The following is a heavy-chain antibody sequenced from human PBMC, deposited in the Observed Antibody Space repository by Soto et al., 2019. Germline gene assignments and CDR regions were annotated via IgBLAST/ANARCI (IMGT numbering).Heavy chain of an antibody. CDR3: PRGITGTTYYYYYGMDV. J-gene: IGHJ6*02. Sequence: ASEKVSCKASGYTFTSYGIRWARQAPEQGPEWMGWISAYNGNTNYAQKLPGRVTMTTDTSTSTAYMALRSLRYDDTTVYYCPRGITGTTYYYYYGMDVWGQVPTGTVSS. CDR1: GYTFTSYG. V-gene: IGHV1-18*01. CDR2: ISAYNGNT. D-gene: IGHD1-7*01.